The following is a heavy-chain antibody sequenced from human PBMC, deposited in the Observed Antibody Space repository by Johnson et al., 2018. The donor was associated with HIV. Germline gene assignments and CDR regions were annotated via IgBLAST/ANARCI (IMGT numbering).Heavy chain of an antibody. Sequence: QVQVLESGGGVVQPGRSLRLSCAASGFTFSSYAMHWVRQAPGKGLEWVAVISYDGSNKYYADSVKGRFTISRDNSKNTLYLQRNSLRAEDTAVYYCARDERWNYYDAFDIWGQGTMVTVSS. V-gene: IGHV3-30-3*01. J-gene: IGHJ3*02. CDR3: ARDERWNYYDAFDI. CDR2: ISYDGSNK. CDR1: GFTFSSYA. D-gene: IGHD1-7*01.